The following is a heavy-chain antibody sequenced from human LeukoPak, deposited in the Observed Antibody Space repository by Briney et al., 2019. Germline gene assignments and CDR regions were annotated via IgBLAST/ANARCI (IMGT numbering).Heavy chain of an antibody. CDR3: ARDGEGYCGRGKCYPA. D-gene: IGHD2-15*01. J-gene: IGHJ6*02. Sequence: ASVNVSCKASGYTFTDYYIHWVRQAPGQGLEWMGWISPDSHGRKYAQKFQGRVTMARDTSISTAYLELARLQSDDTAVYYCARDGEGYCGRGKCYPAWGQGTTVTVSS. CDR2: ISPDSHGR. CDR1: GYTFTDYY. V-gene: IGHV1-2*02.